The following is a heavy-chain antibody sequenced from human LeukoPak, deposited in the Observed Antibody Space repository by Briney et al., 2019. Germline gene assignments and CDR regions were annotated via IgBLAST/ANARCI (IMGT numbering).Heavy chain of an antibody. Sequence: SGRSLRLSCAASGVTLSNYGLHWVRQAPGKGLEWVGRIRNKGKSYTTEYAASVRGRFTISRDDSKSSLYLHINSPKTEDTALYYCARVSAHYDSSGYSLNAFDIWGQGTMVTVSS. J-gene: IGHJ3*02. D-gene: IGHD3-22*01. CDR1: GVTLSNYG. V-gene: IGHV3-72*01. CDR3: ARVSAHYDSSGYSLNAFDI. CDR2: IRNKGKSYTT.